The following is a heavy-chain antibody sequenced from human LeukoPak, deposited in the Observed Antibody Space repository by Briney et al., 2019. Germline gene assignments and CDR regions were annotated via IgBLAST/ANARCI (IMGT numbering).Heavy chain of an antibody. CDR1: GGSLSGYY. CDR3: PRGTTVRYYFDY. J-gene: IGHJ4*02. CDR2: INHSGST. V-gene: IGHV4-34*01. D-gene: IGHD4-17*01. Sequence: PSVTLSLTCAVYGGSLSGYYWSWIRQPPGKGLEWIGEINHSGSTYCNPSLKSRVTISVDTSKNQFSLKLSSVTAADTAVYYCPRGTTVRYYFDYWGQGTLVTVSS.